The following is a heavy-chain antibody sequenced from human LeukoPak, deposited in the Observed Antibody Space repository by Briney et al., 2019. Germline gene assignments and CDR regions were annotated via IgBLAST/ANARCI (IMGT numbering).Heavy chain of an antibody. CDR3: AKDILWFGEPDAFDI. CDR2: ISYDGSNK. CDR1: GFTFSSYG. D-gene: IGHD3-10*01. V-gene: IGHV3-30*18. J-gene: IGHJ3*02. Sequence: GGSLRLSCAASGFTFSSYGMHWVRQAPGKGLEWVAVISYDGSNKYYADSVTGRFTISRDNSKNTLYLQMNSLRAEDTAVYYCAKDILWFGEPDAFDIWGQGTMVTVSS.